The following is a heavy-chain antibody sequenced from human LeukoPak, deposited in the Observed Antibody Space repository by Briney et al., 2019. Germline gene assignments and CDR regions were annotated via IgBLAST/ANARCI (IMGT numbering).Heavy chain of an antibody. CDR1: GFTFSSYSM. J-gene: IGHJ4*02. CDR2: IYHSGST. V-gene: IGHV4-4*02. D-gene: IGHD4-17*01. CDR3: ARASHDYGDYSHFDY. Sequence: GSLRLSCAASGFTFSSYSMNWVRQPPGKGLEWIGEIYHSGSTNYNPSLKTRVTISVDKSKNQFSLKLSSVTAAGTAVYYCARASHDYGDYSHFDYWGQGTLVTVSS.